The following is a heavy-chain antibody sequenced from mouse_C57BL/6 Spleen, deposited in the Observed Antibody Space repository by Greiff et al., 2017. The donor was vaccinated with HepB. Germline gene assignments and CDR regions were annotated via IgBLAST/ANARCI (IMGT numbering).Heavy chain of an antibody. Sequence: QVQLQQPGAELVKPGASVKLSCKASGYTFTSYWMHWVKQRPGQGLEWIGMIHPNSGSTNYNEKFKSKATLTVDKSSSTAYMQLSSLTSEDSAVYYCARIRGAGDSSNYAMDYWGQGTSVTVSS. V-gene: IGHV1-64*01. D-gene: IGHD3-2*02. CDR1: GYTFTSYW. CDR3: ARIRGAGDSSNYAMDY. J-gene: IGHJ4*01. CDR2: IHPNSGST.